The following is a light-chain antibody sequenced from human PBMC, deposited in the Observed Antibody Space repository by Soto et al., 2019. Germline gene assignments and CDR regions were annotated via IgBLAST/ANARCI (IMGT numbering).Light chain of an antibody. CDR1: QDIGSV. Sequence: AIGITQYPSSLSASIGDTVTITCRASQDIGSVLAWYQQKPGTAPKVLISGASDLHGGVPSRFSGSGSRTDFTLTITHLQSEDFATYYCQQYLNYPITFGQGTRLEI. CDR2: GAS. J-gene: IGKJ5*01. V-gene: IGKV1-8*01. CDR3: QQYLNYPIT.